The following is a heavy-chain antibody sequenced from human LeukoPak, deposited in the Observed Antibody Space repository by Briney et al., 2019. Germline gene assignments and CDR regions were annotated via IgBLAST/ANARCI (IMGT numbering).Heavy chain of an antibody. CDR3: AKDKYSGSYHDY. CDR2: IRYDGSNK. CDR1: GFTFSSYG. J-gene: IGHJ4*02. Sequence: GGSLRLSXAASGFTFSSYGMHWVGQAPGKGLEGGAFIRYDGSNKYYADSVKGRFTISRDNSKNTLYLQMDSLRAEDTAVYSCAKDKYSGSYHDYWGQGTLVTVSS. D-gene: IGHD1-26*01. V-gene: IGHV3-30*02.